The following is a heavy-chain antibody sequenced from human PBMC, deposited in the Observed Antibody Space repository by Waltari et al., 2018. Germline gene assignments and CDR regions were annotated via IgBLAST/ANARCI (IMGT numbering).Heavy chain of an antibody. Sequence: EVQLLESGGGLVQPGGSLRPSCAASGFTFSSYAMSWVRQAPGKGLGWVSAISGSGGSTYYAASVKGRFTISRDNSKNTLYLQMNSLRAEDTAVYYCANLIVLIGAFDIWGQGTMVTVSS. CDR3: ANLIVLIGAFDI. CDR2: ISGSGGST. V-gene: IGHV3-23*01. J-gene: IGHJ3*02. D-gene: IGHD2-8*01. CDR1: GFTFSSYA.